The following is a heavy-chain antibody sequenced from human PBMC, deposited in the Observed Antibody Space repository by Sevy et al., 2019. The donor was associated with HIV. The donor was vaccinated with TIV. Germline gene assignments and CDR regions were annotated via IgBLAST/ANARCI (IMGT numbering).Heavy chain of an antibody. V-gene: IGHV3-21*04. Sequence: GGSLRLSCAASGFTFNIYSMNWVRQAPGKGLEWVSSISGSSSYIFYADSVKGRFTISRDNAKNSLYLQMNNLRAEDTALYYCAKDIVVVVGDAFDIWGQGTMVTVSS. D-gene: IGHD2-2*01. CDR1: GFTFNIYS. J-gene: IGHJ3*02. CDR3: AKDIVVVVGDAFDI. CDR2: ISGSSSYI.